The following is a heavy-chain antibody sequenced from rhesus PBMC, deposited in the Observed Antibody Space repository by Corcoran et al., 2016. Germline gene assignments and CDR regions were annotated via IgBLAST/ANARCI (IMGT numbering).Heavy chain of an antibody. D-gene: IGHD3-22*01. CDR1: GGSISGYYY. Sequence: QVKLQQWGEGLMKPSETLSLTCAVYGGSISGYYYWSWIRQAPGKGLEWIGNIDGNCASTNYIPALKNRVTMSKDTSKNQFSLKVSSVTAADTAVYYCAGDGVLKTFDVWGPGVLVTVSS. J-gene: IGHJ5-1*01. V-gene: IGHV4-73*01. CDR2: IDGNCAST. CDR3: AGDGVLKTFDV.